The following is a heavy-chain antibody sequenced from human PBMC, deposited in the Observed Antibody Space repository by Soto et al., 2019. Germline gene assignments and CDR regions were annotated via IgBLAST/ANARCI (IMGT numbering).Heavy chain of an antibody. CDR3: AKEMIASTVADFFDY. CDR2: ITGSGGGT. Sequence: EVQLLESGGGLLQPGGSLRLSCTASGFTFSNYAMTWVRQAPGKGLEWVSTITGSGGGTYYADSVKGRFTISRDNSKNTLYLQMPNLRAADTVVYYCAKEMIASTVADFFDYWGQGTLVTVSS. J-gene: IGHJ4*02. V-gene: IGHV3-23*01. D-gene: IGHD6-19*01. CDR1: GFTFSNYA.